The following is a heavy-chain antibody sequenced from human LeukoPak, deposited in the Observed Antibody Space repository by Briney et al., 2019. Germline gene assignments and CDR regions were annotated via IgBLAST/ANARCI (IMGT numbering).Heavy chain of an antibody. D-gene: IGHD6-6*01. CDR2: ISSSSSTI. J-gene: IGHJ4*02. CDR1: GFTFSSYS. Sequence: GGSLRLSCAASGFTFSSYSMNWVRQAPGKGLEWVSYISSSSSTIYYADSVKGRFTISRDNSKNTLYLQMNSLRAEDTAVYYCAKDRSIAARAPFDYWGQGTLVTVSS. V-gene: IGHV3-48*01. CDR3: AKDRSIAARAPFDY.